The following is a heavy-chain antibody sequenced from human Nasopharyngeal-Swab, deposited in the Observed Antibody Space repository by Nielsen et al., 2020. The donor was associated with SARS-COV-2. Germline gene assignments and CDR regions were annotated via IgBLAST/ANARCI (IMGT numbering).Heavy chain of an antibody. V-gene: IGHV3-7*01. CDR2: IKQVRSEK. CDR1: GFTFSYYW. D-gene: IGHD4-23*01. Sequence: GGPLRPSCAASGFTFSYYWMSWVRQAPGKGLDWVANIKQVRSEKYYVDSVKGRFTISRDNAKNSVYLQMNSLRAEGTAVYYCARGSGGNSFRWVLGKTPAYYFDYWGQGTLVTVSS. J-gene: IGHJ4*02. CDR3: ARGSGGNSFRWVLGKTPAYYFDY.